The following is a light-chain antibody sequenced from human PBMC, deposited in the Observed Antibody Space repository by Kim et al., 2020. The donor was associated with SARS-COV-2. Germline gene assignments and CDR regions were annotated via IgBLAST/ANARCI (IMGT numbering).Light chain of an antibody. CDR1: SSTVGGYNY. J-gene: IGLJ2*01. Sequence: PVQSITISCTGTSSTVGGYNYVSWYQQHPGKAPNLVIYDVSNRPSGVSNRFSGSKSGNTAYLTISGLQAEDEDDYYCSSYTSSSTLFGGGTKLTVL. CDR2: DVS. CDR3: SSYTSSSTL. V-gene: IGLV2-14*03.